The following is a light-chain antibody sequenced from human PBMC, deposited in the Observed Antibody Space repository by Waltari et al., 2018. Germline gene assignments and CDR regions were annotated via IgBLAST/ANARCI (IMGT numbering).Light chain of an antibody. CDR2: GKN. CDR3: CSRDSSGNHVL. CDR1: NCRIDY. Sequence: SSELTQDPAVSVALGQTLRIQCQGYNCRIDYANWYQQKPGQAPLLVIYGKNNRPSGIPDRFSGSSSSNTASLTITGAQAEDEADYYCCSRDSSGNHVLFGGGTKVTVL. J-gene: IGLJ2*01. V-gene: IGLV3-19*01.